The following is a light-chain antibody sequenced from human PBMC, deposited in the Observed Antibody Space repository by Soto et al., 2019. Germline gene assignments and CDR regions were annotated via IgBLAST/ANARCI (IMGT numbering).Light chain of an antibody. CDR3: SSYTSTTTPVV. V-gene: IGLV2-11*01. Sequence: QSALTQPRSVSGSPGQSVALSCTGTSSNVGGYNYVSWYQQHPGKAPKLMIYDVSKRPSGVPDRFSGSKSGNTASLSISGLQAEDEADYYCSSYTSTTTPVVFGGGTKVTVL. CDR1: SSNVGGYNY. CDR2: DVS. J-gene: IGLJ2*01.